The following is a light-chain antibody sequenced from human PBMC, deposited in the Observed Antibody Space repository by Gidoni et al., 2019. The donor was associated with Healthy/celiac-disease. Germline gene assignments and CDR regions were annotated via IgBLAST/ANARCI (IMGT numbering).Light chain of an antibody. J-gene: IGKJ1*01. Sequence: DIQMTQSPSTLSASVGDRVTITCRASQSISSWLAWYQQKPGKAPKLLIYKASSLESGVPSRFSGSGSGTEFTLTISSLQPDDFATYYCQQYNSYWWTFGQXTKVEIK. CDR3: QQYNSYWWT. CDR2: KAS. V-gene: IGKV1-5*03. CDR1: QSISSW.